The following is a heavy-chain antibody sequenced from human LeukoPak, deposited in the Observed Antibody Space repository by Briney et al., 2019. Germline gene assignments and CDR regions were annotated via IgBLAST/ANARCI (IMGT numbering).Heavy chain of an antibody. V-gene: IGHV4-34*01. J-gene: IGHJ6*02. CDR2: INQSGRT. CDR3: AGDGPLKAAYYHYCMDV. Sequence: RERPXXXXXWXGEINQSGRTNYNPSLKSRVTISVDTTKKKFSLKRSSVTAAETAVCNCAGDGPLKAAYYHYCMDVWGQGTTVTVSS. D-gene: IGHD4/OR15-4a*01.